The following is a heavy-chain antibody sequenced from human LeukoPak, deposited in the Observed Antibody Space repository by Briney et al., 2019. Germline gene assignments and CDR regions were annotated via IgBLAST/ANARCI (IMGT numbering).Heavy chain of an antibody. Sequence: GSSVNVSFMASGGTFSSYAISWVRPAPGQGLEWMGGIIPIFGTANYAQKFQGRVTITADESTSTAYMELSSLRSEDTAVYYCASAPVVVVAATRYYYYGMDVWGQGTTVTVSS. V-gene: IGHV1-69*01. CDR2: IIPIFGTA. J-gene: IGHJ6*02. CDR3: ASAPVVVVAATRYYYYGMDV. D-gene: IGHD2-15*01. CDR1: GGTFSSYA.